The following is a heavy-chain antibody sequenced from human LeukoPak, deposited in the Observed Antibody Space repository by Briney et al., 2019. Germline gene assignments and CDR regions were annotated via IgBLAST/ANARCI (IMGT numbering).Heavy chain of an antibody. CDR1: GFTFNTYS. CDR2: IDSTSGYI. V-gene: IGHV3-21*01. CDR3: ARGIAAAGTPEDY. D-gene: IGHD6-13*01. J-gene: IGHJ4*02. Sequence: GGSLRLSCAASGFTFNTYSMNWVRQAPGKGLEWVSSIDSTSGYIYYADSVKGRFTISRDNAKNSLYLQMNSLRAEDTAVYYCARGIAAAGTPEDYWGQGTLVTVSS.